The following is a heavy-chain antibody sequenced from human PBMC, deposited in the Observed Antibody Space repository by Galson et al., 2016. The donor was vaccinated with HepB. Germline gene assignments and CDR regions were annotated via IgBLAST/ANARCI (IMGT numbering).Heavy chain of an antibody. CDR2: ISWNNKSI. CDR3: VKGSSSWYGGGMDV. D-gene: IGHD6-13*01. CDR1: GFTFEDYA. J-gene: IGHJ6*02. Sequence: SLRLSCAVSGFTFEDYAMHWVRQTPGKGLEWVSTISWNNKSIAYADFVKGRFAISRDNAKNSLSLQMNSVTTEDTAMYFCVKGSSSWYGGGMDVWGQGTTVTCSS. V-gene: IGHV3-9*01.